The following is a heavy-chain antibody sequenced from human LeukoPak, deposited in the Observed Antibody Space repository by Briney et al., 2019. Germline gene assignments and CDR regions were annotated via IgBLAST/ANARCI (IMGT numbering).Heavy chain of an antibody. CDR3: AREGNTRHYMDV. Sequence: GESLKISCKTSGYSFTTYWIGWVRQVPGKGLEWMGIIYPGDSDTTYSPSFRGQVTISADKSSSIIYLQWSSLKASDTAMYYCAREGNTRHYMDVWGKGTTVSVS. V-gene: IGHV5-51*01. CDR1: GYSFTTYW. J-gene: IGHJ6*03. CDR2: IYPGDSDT. D-gene: IGHD2-15*01.